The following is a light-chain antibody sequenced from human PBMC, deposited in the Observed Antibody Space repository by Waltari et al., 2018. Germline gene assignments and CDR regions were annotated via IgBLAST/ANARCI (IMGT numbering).Light chain of an antibody. CDR2: ENN. V-gene: IGLV1-51*01. CDR3: GTWDSSLSVGV. Sequence: QSVLTQPPSVSAAPGQKVTISCSGSSPNFGNNYVSWYQQFPGTAPKLLIYENNKRPSGTPDRFSGSKSGTSATLDIHGLQTGDEANYYCGTWDSSLSVGVLGGGTKVTVL. J-gene: IGLJ2*01. CDR1: SPNFGNNY.